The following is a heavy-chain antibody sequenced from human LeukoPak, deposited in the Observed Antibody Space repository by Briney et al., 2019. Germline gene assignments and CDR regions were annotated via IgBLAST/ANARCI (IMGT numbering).Heavy chain of an antibody. J-gene: IGHJ4*01. CDR2: INPNSGGT. CDR3: ASSEADY. Sequence: ASVKVSCKASGYTLTDYYMHWVRQAPGQGLEWMGRINPNSGGTNYAQKFQGRVTMTRDTSVSTVYMELSRLRSDDTAVYYCASSEADYWGQGTLVTVSS. CDR1: GYTLTDYY. V-gene: IGHV1-2*06.